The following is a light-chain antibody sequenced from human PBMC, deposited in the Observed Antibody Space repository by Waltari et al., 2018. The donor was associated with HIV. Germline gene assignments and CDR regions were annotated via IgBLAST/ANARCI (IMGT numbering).Light chain of an antibody. CDR2: DAS. J-gene: IGKJ5*01. Sequence: EVVLTQSPATLSLSPGERATLSCRASQSVSSYLAWYQQKPGQAPRLLIYDASNRATGIPARFSGSGSGTDFTLTISGLEPEDFAVYYCQQRGNFGQGTRLEI. CDR1: QSVSSY. V-gene: IGKV3-11*01. CDR3: QQRGN.